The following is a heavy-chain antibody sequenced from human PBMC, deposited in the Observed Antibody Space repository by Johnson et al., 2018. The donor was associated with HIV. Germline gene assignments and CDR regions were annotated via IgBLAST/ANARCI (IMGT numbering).Heavy chain of an antibody. CDR3: ARGAANDAFDI. V-gene: IGHV3-15*01. Sequence: QLVESGGGLVKPGESLRLSCAASGFTFSDAWMNWVRQAPGKGLEWVRRVKSKTDGGTTDYAAPVKGRFTISRDDSKNTLYLQMNSLKTEDTAVYYCARGAANDAFDIWGQGTVAIVSS. D-gene: IGHD1-26*01. CDR1: GFTFSDAW. J-gene: IGHJ3*02. CDR2: VKSKTDGGTT.